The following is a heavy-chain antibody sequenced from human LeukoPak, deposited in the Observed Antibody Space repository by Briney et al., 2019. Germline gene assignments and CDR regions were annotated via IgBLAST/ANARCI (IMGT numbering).Heavy chain of an antibody. CDR3: ARERGGQAGSYFPS. Sequence: GASVKVSCKTSGDNFINYDISWVRQAPGQGLEWMGWMRPSSGKTGYAQKFQGRVTMTRNISISTAYMELSSLRFEDTAVYYCARERGGQAGSYFPSWGQGTLVTVSS. V-gene: IGHV1-8*01. J-gene: IGHJ4*02. CDR1: GDNFINYD. D-gene: IGHD1-26*01. CDR2: MRPSSGKT.